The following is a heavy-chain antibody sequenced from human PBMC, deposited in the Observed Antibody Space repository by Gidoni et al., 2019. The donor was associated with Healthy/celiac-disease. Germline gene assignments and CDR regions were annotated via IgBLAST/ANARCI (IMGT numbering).Heavy chain of an antibody. V-gene: IGHV3-21*01. CDR1: GFTFSSYS. CDR3: ARDSQPAH. CDR2: ISSSSSYI. Sequence: EVKLVESGGGLVKPGGSLRLSCAASGFTFSSYSMNWVRHAPGKGLECVSSISSSSSYIYYADSVKCRFTISRDNAKNSLYLQMNSLRAEDTAVYYCARDSQPAHWGQGTLVTVSS. J-gene: IGHJ4*02. D-gene: IGHD2-2*01.